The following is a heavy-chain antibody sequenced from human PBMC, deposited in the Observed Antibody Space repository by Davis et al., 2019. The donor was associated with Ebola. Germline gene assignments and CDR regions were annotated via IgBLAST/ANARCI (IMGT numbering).Heavy chain of an antibody. Sequence: GESLKISCAGSGLIFSSYVMSWVRQAPGKGLEWVSTFGTGADTYYADSVKGRFTISRDNSKNTLYLQMNSLRAEDTAVYYCVVVTTLYFDYWGQGTLVTVSS. V-gene: IGHV3-23*01. CDR3: VVVTTLYFDY. D-gene: IGHD2-21*02. CDR1: GLIFSSYV. J-gene: IGHJ4*02. CDR2: FGTGADT.